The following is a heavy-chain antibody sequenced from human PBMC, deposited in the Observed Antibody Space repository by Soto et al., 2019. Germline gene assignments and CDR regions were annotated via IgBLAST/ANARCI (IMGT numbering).Heavy chain of an antibody. D-gene: IGHD3-10*01. V-gene: IGHV4-31*03. CDR2: IYYSGST. CDR1: GGSISRGGYY. Sequence: SETLSLTCTVSGGSISRGGYYWSWIRQHPGKGLEWIGYIYYSGSTYYNPSLKSRVTISVDTSKNQFSLKLSSVTAADTAVYYCARLASLWFGELLPQTYYFDYWGQGTLVTVSS. CDR3: ARLASLWFGELLPQTYYFDY. J-gene: IGHJ4*02.